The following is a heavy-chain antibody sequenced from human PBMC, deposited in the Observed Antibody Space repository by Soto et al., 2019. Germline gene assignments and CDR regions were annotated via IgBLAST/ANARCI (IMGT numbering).Heavy chain of an antibody. Sequence: GGSLRLSCAASGFTFSSYGMHWVRQAPGKGLEWVAVIWYDGSNKYYADSVKGRFTISRDNSKNTLYLQMNSLRAEDTAVYYCARPHYDFWSGYPSSFDYWGQGTLVTVSS. CDR1: GFTFSSYG. J-gene: IGHJ4*02. CDR2: IWYDGSNK. V-gene: IGHV3-33*01. CDR3: ARPHYDFWSGYPSSFDY. D-gene: IGHD3-3*01.